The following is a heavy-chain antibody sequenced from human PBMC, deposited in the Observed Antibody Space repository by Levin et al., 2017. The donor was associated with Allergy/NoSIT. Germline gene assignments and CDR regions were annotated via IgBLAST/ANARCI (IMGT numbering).Heavy chain of an antibody. D-gene: IGHD3-10*01. CDR3: ARGRTYYYGSGPRPAYYFDY. CDR1: GGSFSGYY. J-gene: IGHJ4*02. V-gene: IGHV4-34*01. CDR2: INHSGST. Sequence: PSQTLSLTCAVYGGSFSGYYWSWIRQPPGKGLEWIGEINHSGSTNYNPSLKSRVTISVDTSKNQFSLKLSSVTAADTAVYYCARGRTYYYGSGPRPAYYFDYWGQGTLVTVSS.